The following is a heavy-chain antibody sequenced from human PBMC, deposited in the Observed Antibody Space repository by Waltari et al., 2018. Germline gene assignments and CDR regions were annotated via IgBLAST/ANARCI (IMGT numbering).Heavy chain of an antibody. CDR3: IRDFGEPGATNVFDI. D-gene: IGHD3-16*01. Sequence: EVQLVESGGGVVQPGGSLRLSCSASGLPLSSYWMHWVRQAPGKGLGWVSLIDFEGSGTSYADSVKGRFTISRDNAKNTVYLQMNSVRAEDTAVYYCIRDFGEPGATNVFDIWGQGTMVTVSS. V-gene: IGHV3-74*01. CDR1: GLPLSSYW. J-gene: IGHJ3*02. CDR2: IDFEGSGT.